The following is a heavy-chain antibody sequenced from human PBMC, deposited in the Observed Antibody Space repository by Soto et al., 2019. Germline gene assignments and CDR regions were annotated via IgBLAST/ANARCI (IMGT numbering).Heavy chain of an antibody. D-gene: IGHD6-13*01. CDR3: ARGSSWAHFDY. CDR2: INTAKDNT. Sequence: QVQLVQSGAEVKKPGASVKVSCKPSGYTFTSYAIHWVRQAPGQGLEWMGWINTAKDNTQYSQKYQGRVTITRDTAASIVHMEVSSLRSEDTAVYYCARGSSWAHFDYWGQGTLVTVSS. V-gene: IGHV1-3*04. CDR1: GYTFTSYA. J-gene: IGHJ4*02.